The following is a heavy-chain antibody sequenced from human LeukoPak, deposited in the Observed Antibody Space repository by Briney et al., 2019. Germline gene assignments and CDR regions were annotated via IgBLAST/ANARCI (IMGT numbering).Heavy chain of an antibody. D-gene: IGHD6-19*01. CDR3: ARDLSAAFDF. CDR2: LVYDARS. J-gene: IGHJ4*02. Sequence: GGSLRLSCAASGFPFGSYGMHWVRQAPGKGLEWVARLVYDARSDYANSVKGRFSISRDDSKNTLFLDMSNLRVEDTALYYCARDLSAAFDFWGQGVLVTVSS. CDR1: GFPFGSYG. V-gene: IGHV3-33*01.